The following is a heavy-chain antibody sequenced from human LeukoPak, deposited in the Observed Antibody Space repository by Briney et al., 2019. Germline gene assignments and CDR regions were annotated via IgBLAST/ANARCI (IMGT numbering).Heavy chain of an antibody. CDR3: ARDLTVTFDYFDY. J-gene: IGHJ4*02. D-gene: IGHD4-11*01. CDR2: ISSDGSKI. V-gene: IGHV3-30-3*01. CDR1: GFTFSSYA. Sequence: GGSLRLSCAASGFTFSSYAMSWVRQAPGKGLEWVAVISSDGSKIYYLDSVKGRFTISRDNSKNTLYLQMNSLRGEDTALYYCARDLTVTFDYFDYWGQGTLVTVSS.